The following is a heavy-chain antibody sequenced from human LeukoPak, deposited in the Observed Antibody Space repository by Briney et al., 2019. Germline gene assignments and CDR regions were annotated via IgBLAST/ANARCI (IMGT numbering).Heavy chain of an antibody. D-gene: IGHD3-22*01. J-gene: IGHJ4*02. V-gene: IGHV3-23*01. CDR2: ISGSGGST. CDR1: GFTFSSYA. Sequence: PGGSLRLSCAASGFTFSSYAMSWVRQAPGKGLEWVSAISGSGGSTYYADSVKGRFTISRDNSKNTLYLQMNSLRAEDTAVYYCAKDPQRAYYYDSRASYYFDYWGQGTLVTVSS. CDR3: AKDPQRAYYYDSRASYYFDY.